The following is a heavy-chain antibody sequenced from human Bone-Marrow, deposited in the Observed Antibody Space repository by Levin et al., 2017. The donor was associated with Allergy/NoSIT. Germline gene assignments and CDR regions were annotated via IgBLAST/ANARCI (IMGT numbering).Heavy chain of an antibody. Sequence: SETLSLTCTVSGGSISSSSYYWGWIRQPPGKGLEWIGSIYYSGSTYYNPSLKSRVTISVDTSKNQFSLKLSSVTAADTAVYYCARREGQWLVLRSFDYWGQGTLVTVSS. CDR3: ARREGQWLVLRSFDY. J-gene: IGHJ4*02. CDR2: IYYSGST. V-gene: IGHV4-39*01. CDR1: GGSISSSSYY. D-gene: IGHD6-19*01.